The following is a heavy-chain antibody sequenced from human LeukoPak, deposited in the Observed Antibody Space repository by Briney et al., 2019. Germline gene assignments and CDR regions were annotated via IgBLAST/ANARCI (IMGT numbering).Heavy chain of an antibody. Sequence: SVKVSCKASGYTFTSYGISWVRQAPGQGLEWMGGIIPIFGTTNHAQKFQGRVRITADKPTSTAYMELSSLRSEDTAVYYCARPRFPYYRLSGADYQYMDVWGKGTTVTVSS. D-gene: IGHD3-10*01. CDR3: ARPRFPYYRLSGADYQYMDV. CDR2: IIPIFGTT. J-gene: IGHJ6*03. CDR1: GYTFTSYG. V-gene: IGHV1-69*06.